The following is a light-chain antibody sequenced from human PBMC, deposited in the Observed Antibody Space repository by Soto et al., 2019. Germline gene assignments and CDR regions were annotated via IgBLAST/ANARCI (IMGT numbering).Light chain of an antibody. CDR3: QQYNNWPFT. Sequence: EIVMTQSPATLSVSPGERATLSCRASQSVSSNLAWYQQKPGQAPRLLIYGASTRATGIPARFSGSGSGTEFTLTISSLQSEDFAVYYCQQYNNWPFTFGPGTKEDIK. V-gene: IGKV3-15*01. CDR2: GAS. CDR1: QSVSSN. J-gene: IGKJ3*01.